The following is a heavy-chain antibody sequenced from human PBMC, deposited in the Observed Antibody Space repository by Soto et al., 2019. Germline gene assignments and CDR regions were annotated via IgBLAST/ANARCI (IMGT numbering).Heavy chain of an antibody. D-gene: IGHD4-17*01. CDR1: GFTVSSNY. Sequence: PGGSLRLSCAASGFTVSSNYMSWVRQAPGKGLEWVAVISYDGSNKYYADSVKGRFTISRDNSKNTLYLQMNSLRAEDTAVYYCARGSPGLSYYGGNSRYYGMDVWGQGTTVTVSS. V-gene: IGHV3-30-3*01. CDR2: ISYDGSNK. CDR3: ARGSPGLSYYGGNSRYYGMDV. J-gene: IGHJ6*02.